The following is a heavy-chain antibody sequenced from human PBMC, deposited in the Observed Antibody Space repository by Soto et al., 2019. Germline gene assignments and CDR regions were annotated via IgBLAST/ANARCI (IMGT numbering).Heavy chain of an antibody. V-gene: IGHV3-11*01. CDR2: ISSSGSTI. CDR3: ARAGCSSTSCYSRFDWFDP. J-gene: IGHJ5*02. CDR1: GFTFSDYY. Sequence: GGSLRLSCAASGFTFSDYYMSWIRQAPGKGLEWVSYISSSGSTIYYADSVKGRFTISRDNAKNSLYLQMNSLRAEDTAVYYCARAGCSSTSCYSRFDWFDPWGQGTLVTVSS. D-gene: IGHD2-2*01.